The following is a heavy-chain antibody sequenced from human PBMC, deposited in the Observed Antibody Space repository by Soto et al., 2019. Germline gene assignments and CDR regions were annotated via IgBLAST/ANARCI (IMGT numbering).Heavy chain of an antibody. CDR3: ARVNNGGMYYYYGMDV. CDR1: GGSISSYY. J-gene: IGHJ6*02. Sequence: SETLSLTCTVSGGSISSYYWSWIRQPPGKGLEWIGYIYYSGSTNYNPSLKSRVTISVDTSKNQFSLKLSSVTAADTAVYYCARVNNGGMYYYYGMDVWGQGTTVTVSS. CDR2: IYYSGST. V-gene: IGHV4-59*01. D-gene: IGHD1-1*01.